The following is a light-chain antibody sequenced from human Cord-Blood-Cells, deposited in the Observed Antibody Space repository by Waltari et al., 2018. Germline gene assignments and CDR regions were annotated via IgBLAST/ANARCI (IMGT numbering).Light chain of an antibody. J-gene: IGLJ2*01. CDR2: EVS. V-gene: IGLV2-23*02. CDR3: CSYAGSXTFVV. CDR1: SSDVGSSKX. Sequence: ALTQPASVSASPGQSITISCTGTSSDVGSSKXFPSYHQHPGNAPKLMLYEVSKPPSGVSNRFSGSKSGNTASLTISGLQAEDEADYYCCSYAGSXTFVVFGGGTKLTVL.